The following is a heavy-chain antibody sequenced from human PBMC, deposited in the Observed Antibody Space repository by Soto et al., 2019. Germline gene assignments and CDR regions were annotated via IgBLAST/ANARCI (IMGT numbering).Heavy chain of an antibody. V-gene: IGHV6-1*01. D-gene: IGHD1-26*01. J-gene: IGHJ4*02. CDR2: AYYSSRWKY. CDR3: ARDPPDFNSGFDS. CDR1: GDSVPNNGAT. Sequence: SQTLSLTCALCGDSVPNNGATWNSIRQPPSSGLQWLGRAYYSSRWKYDDATSVRIRITINPEASKNQWSLQLSSVTPEDTAVYYCARDPPDFNSGFDSWGQGSLVTVAS.